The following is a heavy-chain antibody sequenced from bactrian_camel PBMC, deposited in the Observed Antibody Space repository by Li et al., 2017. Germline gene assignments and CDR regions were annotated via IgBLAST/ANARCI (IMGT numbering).Heavy chain of an antibody. Sequence: HVQLVESGGGSVQAGESRKLSCKASTTRRNYRSNCMGWFRQVPGKEREAVAIIRTGGDGSTEYADFVKGRFAISQDSTENAIYLQMNDLKSEDSAKYYCAAGPVGFYKCTMSSQAYGNWGQGTQFTVS. D-gene: IGHD2*01. CDR3: AAGPVGFYKCTMSSQAYGN. J-gene: IGHJ4*01. CDR1: TTRRNYRSNC. V-gene: IGHV3S54*01. CDR2: IRTGGDGST.